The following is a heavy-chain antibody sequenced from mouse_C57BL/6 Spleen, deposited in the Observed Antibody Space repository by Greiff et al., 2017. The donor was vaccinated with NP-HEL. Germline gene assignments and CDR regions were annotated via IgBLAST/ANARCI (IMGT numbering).Heavy chain of an antibody. D-gene: IGHD1-1*01. Sequence: VQLQQPGAELVKPGASVKLSCKASGYTFTSYWMHWVKQRPGQGLEWIGMIHPNSGSTNYNEKFKSKGTLTVDKSSSTAYMQLSRLTSEGSAVYYCARRDEYGSGAMDYWGRGASVTVGS. CDR3: ARRDEYGSGAMDY. CDR1: GYTFTSYW. V-gene: IGHV1-64*01. CDR2: IHPNSGST. J-gene: IGHJ4*01.